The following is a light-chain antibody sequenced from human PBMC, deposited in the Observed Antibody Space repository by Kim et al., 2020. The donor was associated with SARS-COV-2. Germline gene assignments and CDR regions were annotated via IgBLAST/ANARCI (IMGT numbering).Light chain of an antibody. Sequence: EIVLTQSPATLSLSPGQRATLSCRASQSVSSYLAWYQQKPGQAPRLLIYDASNRATGIPARFSGSVSGTDFTLTISSLEPEDFAVYYCQQRSNWPLTFGGGTKVDIK. CDR1: QSVSSY. CDR2: DAS. CDR3: QQRSNWPLT. J-gene: IGKJ4*01. V-gene: IGKV3-11*01.